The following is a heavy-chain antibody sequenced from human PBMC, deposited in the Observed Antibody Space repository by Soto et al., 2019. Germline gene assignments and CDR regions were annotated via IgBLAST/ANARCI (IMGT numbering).Heavy chain of an antibody. Sequence: GGSLRLSCAASGFSFSDSGIHWVRQASGKVLEWVGRIRTKSNSYATAYAASVKGRFTISRDDSKNTAYLQMNSLRAEDTAIYYCVRARATDSRPDYWGQGTLVNVSS. V-gene: IGHV3-73*01. CDR1: GFSFSDSG. CDR2: IRTKSNSYAT. CDR3: VRARATDSRPDY. D-gene: IGHD3-22*01. J-gene: IGHJ4*02.